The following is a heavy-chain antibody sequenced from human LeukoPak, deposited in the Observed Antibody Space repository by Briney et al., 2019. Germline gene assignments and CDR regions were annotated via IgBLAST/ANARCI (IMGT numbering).Heavy chain of an antibody. V-gene: IGHV3-7*03. CDR1: GFTFSLYW. CDR3: AGGTGFIIKD. CDR2: IKQDGSEK. J-gene: IGHJ4*02. D-gene: IGHD3-9*01. Sequence: GGSLRLSCAAPGFTFSLYWMNWVRRAPGKGLEWVANIKQDGSEKNYVDSVKGRFTISRDNAKNSLYLQMNNLRVEDTAMYYCAGGTGFIIKDWGQGTLVTVSS.